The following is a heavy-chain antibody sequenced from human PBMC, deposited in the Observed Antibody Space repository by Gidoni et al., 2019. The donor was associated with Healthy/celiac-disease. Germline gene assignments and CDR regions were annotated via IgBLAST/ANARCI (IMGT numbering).Heavy chain of an antibody. D-gene: IGHD6-19*01. CDR2: ISSSSSTI. CDR3: ARDPPPSDERWLVLGPHDHSAEYFQH. Sequence: EVQLVESGGGLVQPGGSLRLSCAASGFTFSSYSMNWVRQAPGKGLEWVSYISSSSSTIYYADSVKGRFTISRDNAKNSLYLQMNSLRAEDTAVYYCARDPPPSDERWLVLGPHDHSAEYFQHWGQGTLVTVSS. CDR1: GFTFSSYS. J-gene: IGHJ1*01. V-gene: IGHV3-48*01.